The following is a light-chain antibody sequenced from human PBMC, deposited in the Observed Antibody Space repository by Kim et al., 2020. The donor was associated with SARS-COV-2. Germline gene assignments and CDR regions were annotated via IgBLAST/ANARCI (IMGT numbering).Light chain of an antibody. CDR1: NIGSKS. CDR2: YDS. V-gene: IGLV3-21*04. Sequence: PGKTARITCGGNNIGSKSVHCYQQKPGQAPVLVIYYDSDRPSGIPERFSGSNSGNTATLTISRVEAGDEADYYCQVWDSSSDHVVFGGGTQLTVL. J-gene: IGLJ2*01. CDR3: QVWDSSSDHVV.